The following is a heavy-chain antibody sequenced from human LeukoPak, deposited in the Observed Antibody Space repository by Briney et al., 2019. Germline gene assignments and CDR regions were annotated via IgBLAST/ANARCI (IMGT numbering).Heavy chain of an antibody. CDR2: IKQDGSEK. V-gene: IGHV3-7*01. D-gene: IGHD1-1*01. CDR1: GFTFSNYW. Sequence: GGSLRLSCAASGFTFSNYWMNWVRQAPGKGLEWVANIKQDGSEKYYVDSVKGRFTISRDNAKNSLYLQMNSLRAEDTAVYYCATARFGTGGADYWGQGTLVTVSS. CDR3: ATARFGTGGADY. J-gene: IGHJ4*02.